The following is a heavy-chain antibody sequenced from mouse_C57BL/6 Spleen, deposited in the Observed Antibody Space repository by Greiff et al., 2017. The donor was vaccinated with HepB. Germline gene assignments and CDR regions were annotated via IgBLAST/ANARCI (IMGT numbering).Heavy chain of an antibody. CDR2: INPSNGGT. CDR3: ARVYYDYDEGFAY. J-gene: IGHJ3*01. Sequence: QVQLQQPGTELVKPGASVKLSCKASGYTFTSYWMHWVKQRPGQGREWIGNINPSNGGTNYNEKFKSKATMTVDKSSSTAYMQLSILTSEDSAVYYCARVYYDYDEGFAYWGQGTLVTVSA. CDR1: GYTFTSYW. D-gene: IGHD2-4*01. V-gene: IGHV1-53*01.